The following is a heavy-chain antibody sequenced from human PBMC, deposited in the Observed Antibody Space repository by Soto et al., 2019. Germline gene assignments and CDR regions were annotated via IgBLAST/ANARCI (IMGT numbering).Heavy chain of an antibody. D-gene: IGHD3-22*01. CDR1: GGTFSSYA. CDR3: ARGGRISGYYYPFDY. Sequence: ASVKVSCKASGGTFSSYAISWVRQAPGQGLEWMGGIIPIFGTANYAQKFQGRVTITEDESTSTAYMELSSLRSEDTAVYYCARGGRISGYYYPFDYWGQGTLVTVSS. J-gene: IGHJ4*02. V-gene: IGHV1-69*13. CDR2: IIPIFGTA.